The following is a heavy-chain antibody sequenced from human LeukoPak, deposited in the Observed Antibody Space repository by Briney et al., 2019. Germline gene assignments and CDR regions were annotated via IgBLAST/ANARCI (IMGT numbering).Heavy chain of an antibody. Sequence: GGSLRLSCAASGFSFSDYSMHWVRQAPGKGLQYVSAITPNGGSAYYADSVKGRFTISRDNSKNALYLQMSRLRDEDTAVYYCVKDLHRGGEYWGQGTLVTVSS. J-gene: IGHJ4*02. CDR3: VKDLHRGGEY. V-gene: IGHV3-64D*09. CDR1: GFSFSDYS. D-gene: IGHD3-16*01. CDR2: ITPNGGSA.